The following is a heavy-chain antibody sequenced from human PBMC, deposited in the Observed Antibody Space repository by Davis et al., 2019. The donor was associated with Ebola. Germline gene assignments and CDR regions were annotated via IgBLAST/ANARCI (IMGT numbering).Heavy chain of an antibody. CDR3: ARHGTVAGYHLHFDY. D-gene: IGHD6-19*01. CDR2: INHSGST. CDR1: GGSFSGYY. Sequence: PSETLSLTCAVYGGSFSGYYWSWIRQPPGKGLEWIGEINHSGSTNYNPSLKSRVTISVDRSKNQFSLKLSSVTAADTAVYYCARHGTVAGYHLHFDYWGQGTLVTVSS. J-gene: IGHJ4*02. V-gene: IGHV4-34*01.